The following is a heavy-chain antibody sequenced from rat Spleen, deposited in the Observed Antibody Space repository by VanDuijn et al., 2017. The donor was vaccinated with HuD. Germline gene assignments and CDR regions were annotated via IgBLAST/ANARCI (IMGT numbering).Heavy chain of an antibody. Sequence: EVQLVESDGGLVQPGRSLKLSCAASGFTFSDYYMAWVRQAPTKGLEWVATISYDGTSTYYRDSVKGRFTISRDNAKSTLYLQMDSLRSEDTATYYCAREVRGSYYFDYWGQGVMVTVSS. CDR2: ISYDGTST. V-gene: IGHV5-29*01. D-gene: IGHD4-3*01. CDR1: GFTFSDYY. CDR3: AREVRGSYYFDY. J-gene: IGHJ2*01.